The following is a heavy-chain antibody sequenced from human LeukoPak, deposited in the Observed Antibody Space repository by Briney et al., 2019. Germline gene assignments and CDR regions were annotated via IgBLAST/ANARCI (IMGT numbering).Heavy chain of an antibody. V-gene: IGHV4-30-2*06. Sequence: PSETLSLTCTVSGGSIRTSANSWSWIRQSPVKGLEWIGYIYQSGSTYYNPSLKSRVTISVDTSKNQFSLKLSSVTAADTAVYYCARFITMVRGVRSWFDPWGQGTLVTVSS. CDR1: GGSIRTSANS. CDR3: ARFITMVRGVRSWFDP. J-gene: IGHJ5*02. D-gene: IGHD3-10*01. CDR2: IYQSGST.